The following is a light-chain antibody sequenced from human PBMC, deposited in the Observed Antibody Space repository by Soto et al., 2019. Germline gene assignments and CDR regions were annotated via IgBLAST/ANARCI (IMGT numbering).Light chain of an antibody. J-gene: IGKJ5*01. CDR1: PSGKTN. CDR3: QQYNHWPPIP. CDR2: GAY. Sequence: GMTQSPTTLSFFSGERATLLLPASPSGKTNLAWYQQNPGQAHRLLIYGAYNRATNVSARFRGSGSGTEFTLTIRSLQSEDFALYYCQQYNHWPPIPLGPGTRLEIK. V-gene: IGKV3-15*01.